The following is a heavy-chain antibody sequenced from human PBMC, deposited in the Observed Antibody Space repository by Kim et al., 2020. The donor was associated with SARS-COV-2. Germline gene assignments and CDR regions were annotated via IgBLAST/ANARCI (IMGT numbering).Heavy chain of an antibody. CDR1: GYTFTSYG. J-gene: IGHJ5*02. CDR2: ISAYNGNT. Sequence: ASVKVSCKASGYTFTSYGISWVRQAPGQGLEWMGWISAYNGNTNYAQKLQGRITMTTDKSTSTAYMELRSLRSDDTAVYYCARLWWGVDKPVTQNWFDPWGQGTLGPVSS. CDR3: ARLWWGVDKPVTQNWFDP. V-gene: IGHV1-18*04. D-gene: IGHD2-8*02.